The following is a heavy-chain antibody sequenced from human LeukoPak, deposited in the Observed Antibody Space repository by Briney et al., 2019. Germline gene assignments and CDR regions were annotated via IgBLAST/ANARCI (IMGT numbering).Heavy chain of an antibody. V-gene: IGHV3-23*01. Sequence: GGFLRLSCAASGFTFSSHAMSWVRQAPGKGLAWHTDLSVSGDPTYYADSVKGRFTISRDNSKNTVDLKMSSLRVEDTAVYYCAKAADWLAADYIDYWGQGTLVTVSS. J-gene: IGHJ4*02. CDR2: LSVSGDPT. CDR1: GFTFSSHA. D-gene: IGHD3-9*01. CDR3: AKAADWLAADYIDY.